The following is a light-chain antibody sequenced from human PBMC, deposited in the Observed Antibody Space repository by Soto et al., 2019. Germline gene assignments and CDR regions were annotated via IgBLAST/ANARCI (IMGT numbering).Light chain of an antibody. CDR1: QSVSNW. CDR3: QQSNSNTWT. CDR2: RAS. J-gene: IGKJ1*01. Sequence: DIQMTQSPSTLSASVGDRVTITCRASQSVSNWLAWYQQKPGRAPKLLIYRASNLESGVPSRFSGSGSGTEFTLTISSLQPDDFATYYCQQSNSNTWTFGQGTKVDIK. V-gene: IGKV1-5*03.